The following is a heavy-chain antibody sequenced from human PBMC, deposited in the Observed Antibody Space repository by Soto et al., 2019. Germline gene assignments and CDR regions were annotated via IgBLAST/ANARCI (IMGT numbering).Heavy chain of an antibody. CDR1: GGSISTFY. J-gene: IGHJ6*02. CDR3: ARTPYYGMDA. V-gene: IGHV4-59*01. CDR2: IYYSGST. Sequence: QVQLQESGPGLLKPSETLSLTCTVSGGSISTFYWSWIRQPPGKGLEWIGYIYYSGSTNYNPSLKRRVTLAVDTSKNQFSLKLNSVTAADTAVYYCARTPYYGMDAWGQGTTVTVSS. D-gene: IGHD2-21*01.